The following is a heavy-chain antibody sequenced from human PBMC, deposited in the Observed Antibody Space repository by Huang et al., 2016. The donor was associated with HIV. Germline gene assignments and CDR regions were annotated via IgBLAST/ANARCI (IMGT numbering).Heavy chain of an antibody. CDR1: GYAFSAYG. J-gene: IGHJ3*02. CDR2: IIASNRET. CDR3: ARDPKYHSFPYFRQRRGIEI. V-gene: IGHV1-18*04. D-gene: IGHD3-16*01. Sequence: QIRLVQSGAEVKKPGASVRVSCQASGYAFSAYGFSWVRPSPGHGPSWVGWIIASNRETNYGQRFQGRVTLTTDTSTTTVYMDLRSLRSDDTAVYYCARDPKYHSFPYFRQRRGIEIWGQGTVVTVSS.